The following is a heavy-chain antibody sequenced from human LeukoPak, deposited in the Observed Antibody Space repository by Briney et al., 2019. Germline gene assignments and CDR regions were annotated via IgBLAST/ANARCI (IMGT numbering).Heavy chain of an antibody. J-gene: IGHJ1*01. CDR3: AGHHPRNIVDL. D-gene: IGHD2-15*01. Sequence: SETLSLTCTVSGGSISSYYWSWIRQPPGKGLEWIAYIYHIGSINYNPSLKSRVTISLDTSKNQFSLKLSSVTAADTAVYYCAGHHPRNIVDLGGEGTLLTLSA. CDR1: GGSISSYY. CDR2: IYHIGSI. V-gene: IGHV4-59*08.